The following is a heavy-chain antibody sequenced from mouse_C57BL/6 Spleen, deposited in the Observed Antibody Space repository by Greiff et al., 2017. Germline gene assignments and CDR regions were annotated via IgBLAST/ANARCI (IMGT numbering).Heavy chain of an antibody. CDR3: ARFTTTSWYFDV. CDR2: IDPSDSYT. Sequence: VQLQQPGAELVMPGASVKLSCKASGYTFTSYWMHWVKQRPGQGLEWIGEIDPSDSYTNYNQKFKGKSTLTVDKSSSTAYMQLSSLTSEDSAVYYCARFTTTSWYFDVWGTGTTVTVSS. D-gene: IGHD1-2*01. CDR1: GYTFTSYW. V-gene: IGHV1-69*01. J-gene: IGHJ1*03.